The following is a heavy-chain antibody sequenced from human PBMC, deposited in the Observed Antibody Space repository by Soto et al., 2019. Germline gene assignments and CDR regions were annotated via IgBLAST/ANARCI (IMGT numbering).Heavy chain of an antibody. CDR2: INTDESST. V-gene: IGHV3-74*03. J-gene: IGHJ4*02. CDR3: TRVGYGSGKDFDY. D-gene: IGHD3-10*01. CDR1: GFTFTNYW. Sequence: EVQLVESEGGLVQTGGSLRLSCAASGFTFTNYWMHWVRQAPGKGLVWVSRINTDESSTEYADSVKGRFTISRDNAKNTLYLQMTSLGADDTAVYYCTRVGYGSGKDFDYWGQGTLVTVSS.